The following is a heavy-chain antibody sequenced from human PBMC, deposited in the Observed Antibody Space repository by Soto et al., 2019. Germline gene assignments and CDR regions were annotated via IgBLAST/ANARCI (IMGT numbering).Heavy chain of an antibody. CDR1: GFTFISYA. V-gene: IGHV3-23*01. D-gene: IGHD1-26*01. J-gene: IGHJ4*02. Sequence: PGGSLRLSCAASGFTFISYAMILFRQSPCKGLEWVSAISGSGGSTYYADSVKGRFTISRDNSKNTLYLQMNSLRAEDTAVYYCATEDSGSYNNPATFDYWGQGTLVTVSS. CDR2: ISGSGGST. CDR3: ATEDSGSYNNPATFDY.